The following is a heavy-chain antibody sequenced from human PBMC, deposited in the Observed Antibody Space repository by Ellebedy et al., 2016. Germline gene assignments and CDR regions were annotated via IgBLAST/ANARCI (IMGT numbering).Heavy chain of an antibody. Sequence: GESLRISCAASGFTFSSYAMSWVRQAPGKGLEWVSAISGSGGSTYYADSVKGRFTISRDNSKNTLYLQMNSLRAEDTAVYYCAKVRVVRGVTGGMDVWGQGTTVTVSS. CDR3: AKVRVVRGVTGGMDV. J-gene: IGHJ6*02. D-gene: IGHD3-10*01. V-gene: IGHV3-23*01. CDR2: ISGSGGST. CDR1: GFTFSSYA.